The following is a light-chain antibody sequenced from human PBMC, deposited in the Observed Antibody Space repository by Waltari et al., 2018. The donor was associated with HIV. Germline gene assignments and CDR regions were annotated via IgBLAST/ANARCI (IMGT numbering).Light chain of an antibody. CDR3: QIWDSASDHVI. Sequence: SYVLTQPPSVSVAPGVTAKITCAGDNIGSKPVHWYQQGPGQAPKLFIVLGSDRPSGIPERFSGSKSGNTATLTITRVEAVDEADYHCQIWDSASDHVIFGGGTKLTVL. V-gene: IGLV3-21*04. J-gene: IGLJ2*01. CDR1: NIGSKP. CDR2: LGS.